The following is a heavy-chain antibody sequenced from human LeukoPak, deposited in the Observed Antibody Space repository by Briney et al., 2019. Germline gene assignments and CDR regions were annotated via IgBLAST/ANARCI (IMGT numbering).Heavy chain of an antibody. CDR2: IYYTRTT. D-gene: IGHD6-6*01. CDR3: ARAYSSSSGRPFDY. CDR1: GGSISSHY. V-gene: IGHV4-59*11. Sequence: SSETLSLTCSVSGGSISSHYWSWIRQPPGKEQEWIGYIYYTRTTNYKPSLKSRLTISVDTSKTQFSLNLTSVTAADTAVYYCARAYSSSSGRPFDYWGQGTLVTVSS. J-gene: IGHJ4*02.